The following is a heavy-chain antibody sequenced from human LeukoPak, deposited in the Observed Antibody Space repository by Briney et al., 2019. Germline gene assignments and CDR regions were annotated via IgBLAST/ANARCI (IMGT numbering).Heavy chain of an antibody. J-gene: IGHJ4*02. Sequence: QSGGSLRLSCAASGFTLSDYAMHWLRQAPGKGLEWVAVISYDESNKYYADSVKGRFTIPRDNSRNTLYLQMNSLRAEDTAVYYCARVQREYYYDGSGIMGNWGQGTLVTVSS. V-gene: IGHV3-30*04. D-gene: IGHD3-22*01. CDR1: GFTLSDYA. CDR2: ISYDESNK. CDR3: ARVQREYYYDGSGIMGN.